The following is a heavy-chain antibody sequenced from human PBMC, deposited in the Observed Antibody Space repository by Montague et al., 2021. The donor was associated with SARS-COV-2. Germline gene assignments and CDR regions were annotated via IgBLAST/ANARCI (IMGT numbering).Heavy chain of an antibody. D-gene: IGHD6-13*01. CDR2: VSYDGSNQ. V-gene: IGHV3-30*04. Sequence: SLRLSCAASGFTFSRYAMHWVRQAPGKGLEWVAIVSYDGSNQYYSDSLXGRFTISRDNSKNTLYLQMNSLRAEDTAVYYCVRGRGLAAAGTDDYWGQGTLVTVSS. CDR3: VRGRGLAAAGTDDY. CDR1: GFTFSRYA. J-gene: IGHJ4*02.